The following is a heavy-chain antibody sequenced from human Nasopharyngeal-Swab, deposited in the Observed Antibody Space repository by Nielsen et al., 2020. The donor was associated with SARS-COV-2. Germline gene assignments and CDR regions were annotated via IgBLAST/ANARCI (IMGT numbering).Heavy chain of an antibody. V-gene: IGHV3-7*01. CDR1: GFTFSDFW. Sequence: GGSLRLSCAASGFTFSDFWMSWVRQAPGKGLEWVASIKRDGSEKHYMDSVKGRFAISRDNAKNSLYLQMHSLRAEDTAVYYCVRGARITILGVVITGRFYFDYWGQGSLATVSS. CDR3: VRGARITILGVVITGRFYFDY. D-gene: IGHD3-3*01. CDR2: IKRDGSEK. J-gene: IGHJ4*02.